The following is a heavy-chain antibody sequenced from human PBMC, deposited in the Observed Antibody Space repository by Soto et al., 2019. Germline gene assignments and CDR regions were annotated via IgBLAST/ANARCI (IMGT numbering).Heavy chain of an antibody. Sequence: QVQLQESGPGLVKPSQTLSLTCTVSGGSISSGYFYWSWIRQHPGKGLEWIGHIHYSGNIYYNPSLKSRLTMSVDTSKKQFSLKLSSVTAADTAVYYCARLAYCGGDCFTTPYDYFDYWGQGTLVTVSS. D-gene: IGHD2-21*02. V-gene: IGHV4-31*03. CDR3: ARLAYCGGDCFTTPYDYFDY. CDR2: IHYSGNI. CDR1: GGSISSGYFY. J-gene: IGHJ4*02.